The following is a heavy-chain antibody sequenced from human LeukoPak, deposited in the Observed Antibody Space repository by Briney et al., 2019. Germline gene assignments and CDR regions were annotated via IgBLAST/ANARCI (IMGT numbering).Heavy chain of an antibody. CDR1: GYTFTGYY. D-gene: IGHD3-3*02. V-gene: IGHV1-2*02. CDR2: VNPNSGGT. Sequence: ASVKVSCTASGYTFTGYYMHWVRQAPRQGLEWMGWVNPNSGGTNFAQRFQGRVTMTRDTSISTAYMELSRLRPDDTAVYYCARETPLASRAFDIWGQGTMVTVSS. CDR3: ARETPLASRAFDI. J-gene: IGHJ3*02.